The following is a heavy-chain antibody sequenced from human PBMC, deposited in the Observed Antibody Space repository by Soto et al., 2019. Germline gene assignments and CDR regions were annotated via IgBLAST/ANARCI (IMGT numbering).Heavy chain of an antibody. V-gene: IGHV3-30*18. D-gene: IGHD3-22*01. J-gene: IGHJ4*02. CDR2: ISNDGSIK. CDR3: AKGGNTMIVVVIPLDY. Sequence: GGSLRLSCTASGFTFSSYGMHWVRQAPGKGLEWVAVISNDGSIKYYADSVKGRFTISRDNSKNTLYLQLDSLRAEDTAVSYCAKGGNTMIVVVIPLDYWGQGTLVTVSS. CDR1: GFTFSSYG.